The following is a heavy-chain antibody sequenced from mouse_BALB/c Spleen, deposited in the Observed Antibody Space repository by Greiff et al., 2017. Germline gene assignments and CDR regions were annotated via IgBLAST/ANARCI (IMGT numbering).Heavy chain of an antibody. CDR3: ARAITTASEGYFDY. D-gene: IGHD1-2*01. CDR2: ISYSGST. V-gene: IGHV3-2*02. J-gene: IGHJ2*01. CDR1: GYSITSDYA. Sequence: QLKESGPGLVKPSQSLSLTCTVTGYSITSDYAWNWIRQFPGNKLEWMGYISYSGSTSYNPSLKSRISITRDTSKNQFFLQLNSVTTEDTATYYCARAITTASEGYFDYWGQGTTLTVSS.